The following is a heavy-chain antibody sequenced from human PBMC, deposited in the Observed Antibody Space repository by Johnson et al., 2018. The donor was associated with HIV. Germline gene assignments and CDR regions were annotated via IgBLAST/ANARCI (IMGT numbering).Heavy chain of an antibody. Sequence: QVQLVESGGGVVQPGRSLRLSCAASGFTFDTYGMHWVRQAPGKGLEWVAVICYDGSNKYYADSVKVRFTISRDNSKNTLYLQMNSLRAEDTAVYYWAKSGVSGCYQGSYDIWGQGTMVTVSS. J-gene: IGHJ3*02. CDR2: ICYDGSNK. CDR1: GFTFDTYG. D-gene: IGHD1-26*01. CDR3: AKSGVSGCYQGSYDI. V-gene: IGHV3-33*06.